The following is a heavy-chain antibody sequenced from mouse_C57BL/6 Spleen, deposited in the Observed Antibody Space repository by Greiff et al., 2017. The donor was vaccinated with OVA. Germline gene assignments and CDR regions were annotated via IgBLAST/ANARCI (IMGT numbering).Heavy chain of an antibody. J-gene: IGHJ4*01. Sequence: VKLVESGPELVKPGASVKISCKASGYAFSSSWMNWVKQRPGKGLEWIGRIYPGDGDTNYNGKFKGKATLTADKSSSTAYMQLSSLTSEDSAVYFCARDDGNSYYYAMDYWGQGTSVTVSS. CDR1: GYAFSSSW. CDR3: ARDDGNSYYYAMDY. V-gene: IGHV1-82*01. CDR2: IYPGDGDT. D-gene: IGHD2-1*01.